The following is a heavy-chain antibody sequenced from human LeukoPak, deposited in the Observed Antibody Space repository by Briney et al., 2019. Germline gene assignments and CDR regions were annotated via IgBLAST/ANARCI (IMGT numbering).Heavy chain of an antibody. Sequence: ASVKVSCKASGYTFTSYDINWVRQATGQGLEWMGWMNPNSGNTGYAQKFQGRVTMTRNTSISTAYMELSSLRSEDTAVYYCARAGYYDFWSGYYTPYYYYGMDVWGQGTTVTVSS. J-gene: IGHJ6*02. CDR3: ARAGYYDFWSGYYTPYYYYGMDV. V-gene: IGHV1-8*01. CDR2: MNPNSGNT. CDR1: GYTFTSYD. D-gene: IGHD3-3*01.